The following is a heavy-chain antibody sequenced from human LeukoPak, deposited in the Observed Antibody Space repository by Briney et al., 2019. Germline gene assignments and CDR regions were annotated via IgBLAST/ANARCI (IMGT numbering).Heavy chain of an antibody. J-gene: IGHJ4*02. V-gene: IGHV3-11*01. CDR3: PRAGRGKMATNLDY. Sequence: GALRVSCAASVFTFSDYYMSWSREAPGEGLEWVSYIRMSVGTIYYAESVRGRCTISSDKDKTSIYLQMHSLRAEDTAVYYCPRAGRGKMATNLDYWGQGTLVTVSS. D-gene: IGHD5-24*01. CDR2: IRMSVGTI. CDR1: VFTFSDYY.